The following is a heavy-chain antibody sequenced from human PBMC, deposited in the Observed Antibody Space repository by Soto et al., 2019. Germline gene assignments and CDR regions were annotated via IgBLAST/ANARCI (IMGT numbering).Heavy chain of an antibody. D-gene: IGHD3-10*01. CDR1: GFTFDDYA. V-gene: IGHV3-9*01. CDR3: AKDSGDGSGSPHYYFDY. J-gene: IGHJ4*02. Sequence: GGSLRLSCAASGFTFDDYAMHWVRQAPGKGLEWVSGISWNSGSIGYADSVKGRFTISRDNAKNSLYLQMNSLRAEDTALYYCAKDSGDGSGSPHYYFDYWGQGTLVTVSS. CDR2: ISWNSGSI.